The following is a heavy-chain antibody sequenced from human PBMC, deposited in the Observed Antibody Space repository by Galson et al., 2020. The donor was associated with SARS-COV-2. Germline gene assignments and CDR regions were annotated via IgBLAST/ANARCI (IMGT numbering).Heavy chain of an antibody. CDR1: GGTIRSYY. CDR3: ARDTPNYGMDV. CDR2: VYYTGST. D-gene: IGHD2-15*01. Sequence: SETLSLTCTASGGTIRSYYWSWIRQPPGKGLEWIGNVYYTGSTKYKSSLKSRVTISIDTSNNQFSLKLSSVTAADTAVYYCARDTPNYGMDVWGQGTTVTVSS. V-gene: IGHV4-59*08. J-gene: IGHJ6*02.